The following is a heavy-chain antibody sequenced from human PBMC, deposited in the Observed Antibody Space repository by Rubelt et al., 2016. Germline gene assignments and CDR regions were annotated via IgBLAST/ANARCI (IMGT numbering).Heavy chain of an antibody. Sequence: QVRLVQSGAEVKKPGASVKVSCKASGYTFTSYAMHWVRQAPGQRLEWMGWINAGHGNPKYSQKFQGRVTITRDTAASTAYMELGSLRSEDTAVYYCARGLGLGYSSSWFNWFDPWGQGTLVTVSS. CDR2: INAGHGNP. D-gene: IGHD6-13*01. CDR3: ARGLGLGYSSSWFNWFDP. CDR1: GYTFTSYA. V-gene: IGHV1-3*01. J-gene: IGHJ5*02.